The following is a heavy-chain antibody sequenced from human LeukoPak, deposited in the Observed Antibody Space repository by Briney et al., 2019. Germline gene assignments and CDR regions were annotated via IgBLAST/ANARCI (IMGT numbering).Heavy chain of an antibody. D-gene: IGHD1-26*01. Sequence: AESLRLSCAASGFTFSSYALSWFRQAPGKGLVWVSRINSDGSSTSYAASVKGRFTISRDNAKNTLCLQMNSLTAEDTAVDYCEGRRMSSGVDYWGQGTLVTVSS. CDR1: GFTFSSYA. V-gene: IGHV3-74*01. J-gene: IGHJ4*02. CDR3: EGRRMSSGVDY. CDR2: INSDGSST.